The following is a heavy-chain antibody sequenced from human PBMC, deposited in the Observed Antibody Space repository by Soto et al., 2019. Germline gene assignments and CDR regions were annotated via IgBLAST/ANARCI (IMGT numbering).Heavy chain of an antibody. CDR1: GFTFSNAW. D-gene: IGHD2-2*01. Sequence: GGSLRLSCAASGFTFSNAWMSWVRQAPGKGLEWVGRIKSKTDGGTTDYAAPVKGRFTISRDDSKNTLYLQMNSLKTEDTAVYYCTTDQSYCSSTSCYLIYYYYMDVWGKGTTVTVSS. J-gene: IGHJ6*03. CDR3: TTDQSYCSSTSCYLIYYYYMDV. CDR2: IKSKTDGGTT. V-gene: IGHV3-15*01.